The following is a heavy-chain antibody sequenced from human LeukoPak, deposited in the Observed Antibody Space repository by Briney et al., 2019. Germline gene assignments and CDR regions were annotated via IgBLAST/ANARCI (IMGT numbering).Heavy chain of an antibody. CDR3: AREVMAKRRAFDI. D-gene: IGHD2-8*01. Sequence: PGGSLRLSCAASGFTASSNYMSWVRHAPGKGLERVSVIYSDDRTYYADSVKGRFTISRHTSKTTLYLQMNSLRAEDTAVYYCAREVMAKRRAFDIRGQGTVVTVSS. V-gene: IGHV3-53*04. CDR2: IYSDDRT. J-gene: IGHJ3*02. CDR1: GFTASSNY.